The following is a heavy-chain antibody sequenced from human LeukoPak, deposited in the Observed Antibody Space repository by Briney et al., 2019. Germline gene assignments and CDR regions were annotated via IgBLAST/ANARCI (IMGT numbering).Heavy chain of an antibody. CDR1: GFTFNSYA. CDR2: IFGSGGSA. CDR3: GKTTTGYSSGRNPAWPVDY. D-gene: IGHD6-19*01. V-gene: IGHV3-23*01. Sequence: PGGSLRRSGTASGFTFNSYAMYWVRQAPGKGLEGVSGIFGSGGSAHYADSVKGRFTISRDNSQNTVYLQMNSLRAEDTAVYYCGKTTTGYSSGRNPAWPVDYWGPGTLVTVSS. J-gene: IGHJ4*02.